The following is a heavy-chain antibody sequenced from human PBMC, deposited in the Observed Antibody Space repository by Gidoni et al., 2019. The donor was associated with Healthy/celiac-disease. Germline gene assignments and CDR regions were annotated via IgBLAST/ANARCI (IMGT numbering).Heavy chain of an antibody. D-gene: IGHD3-3*01. V-gene: IGHV6-1*01. J-gene: IGHJ3*02. CDR3: ARAGGSYDFWSGYPRGAFDI. Sequence: QVQLQQSGPGLVKPSQTLSLTCAISGDSVSSNSAAWNWSRQSPSRGLEWLGRTYYRSKWYNDYAVSVKSRITINPDTSKNQFSQQLNSVTPEDTAVYYCARAGGSYDFWSGYPRGAFDIWGQGTMVTVSS. CDR1: GDSVSSNSAA. CDR2: TYYRSKWYN.